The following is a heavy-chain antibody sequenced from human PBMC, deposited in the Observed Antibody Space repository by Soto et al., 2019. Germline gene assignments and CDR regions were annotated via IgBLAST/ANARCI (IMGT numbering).Heavy chain of an antibody. CDR3: AKDIGRPMVRGYYYYGIDV. Sequence: QVQLVQSGAEVKKPGASVKVSCRASGYSFTGYYMYWGRQAPGQGLEWLGWINPNSGDTKYAQNFQGRVTMTGDTSINTAYMELSRLTSDDTAVYYCAKDIGRPMVRGYYYYGIDVWGQGTSVTVSS. J-gene: IGHJ6*02. CDR1: GYSFTGYY. D-gene: IGHD3-10*01. V-gene: IGHV1-2*02. CDR2: INPNSGDT.